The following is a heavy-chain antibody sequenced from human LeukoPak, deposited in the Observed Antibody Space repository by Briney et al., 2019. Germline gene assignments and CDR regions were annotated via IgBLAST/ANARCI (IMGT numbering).Heavy chain of an antibody. J-gene: IGHJ4*02. CDR2: IYPGDSDT. V-gene: IGHV5-51*01. CDR1: GYSFTNYW. Sequence: GESLKISCKGFGYSFTNYWIGWVRQMPGKGLEWMGIIYPGDSDTRYSPSFEGQVTISVDKSINTAYLQWNSLKASDTAMYYCVRRATLGYCDYWGQGTLVTVSS. D-gene: IGHD3-16*01. CDR3: VRRATLGYCDY.